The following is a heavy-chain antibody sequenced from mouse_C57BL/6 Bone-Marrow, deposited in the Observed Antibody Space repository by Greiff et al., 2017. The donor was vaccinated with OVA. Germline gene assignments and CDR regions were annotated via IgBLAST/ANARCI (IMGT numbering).Heavy chain of an antibody. V-gene: IGHV14-4*01. CDR3: TSYGNFDY. Sequence: DVKLVESGAELVRPGASVKLSCTASGFNIKDDYMHWVKQRPEQGLEGLGRIDPENGDTEYTSKFQGKATITADTSSNTAYLQLSSLTSEDTAVYYCTSYGNFDYWGQGTTLTVSS. J-gene: IGHJ2*01. D-gene: IGHD2-1*01. CDR1: GFNIKDDY. CDR2: IDPENGDT.